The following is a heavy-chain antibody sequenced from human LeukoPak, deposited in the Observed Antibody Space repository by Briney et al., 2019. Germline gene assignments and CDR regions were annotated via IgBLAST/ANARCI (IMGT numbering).Heavy chain of an antibody. CDR2: IKQDGSEK. D-gene: IGHD6-6*01. CDR3: ASAGGDSRSPLPFYY. CDR1: GFTFGSYW. V-gene: IGHV3-7*03. J-gene: IGHJ4*02. Sequence: GGSLRLSCAASGFTFGSYWMSWVRQAPGKGLEWVANIKQDGSEKYYVDSVKGRFTISRDNAETSLSLQMNSLRAEDTAVYYCASAGGDSRSPLPFYYWGQGTLVTVS.